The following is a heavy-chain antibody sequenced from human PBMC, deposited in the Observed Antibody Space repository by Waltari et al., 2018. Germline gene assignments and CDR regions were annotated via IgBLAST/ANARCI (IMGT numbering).Heavy chain of an antibody. CDR2: IYWNSDRI. CDR3: GKDVSPGGMDV. Sequence: EVQLVESGGGLVQPGGSLSLSCAASGFLVNYRSIPLLRQAPGKGLEWVSGIYWNSDRIDYADSVKGRFTITRDNAKNSLYLQMNSLRAEDTALYYCGKDVSPGGMDVWGQGTTVTVSS. CDR1: GFLVNYRS. J-gene: IGHJ6*02. V-gene: IGHV3-9*01.